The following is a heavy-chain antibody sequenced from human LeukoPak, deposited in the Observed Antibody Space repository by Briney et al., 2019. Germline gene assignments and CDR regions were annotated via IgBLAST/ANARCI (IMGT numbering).Heavy chain of an antibody. J-gene: IGHJ3*02. V-gene: IGHV5-51*01. Sequence: GESLKISCKNSGYNFTSYWIGWVRQMAGKGLEWMGIIYPGDSDTRYSPSFQGQVTISADKSINTAYLQWSSLKASDTAMYYCARPRSAAIGAFDIWGQGTMVTVSS. CDR2: IYPGDSDT. CDR1: GYNFTSYW. CDR3: ARPRSAAIGAFDI. D-gene: IGHD2-2*01.